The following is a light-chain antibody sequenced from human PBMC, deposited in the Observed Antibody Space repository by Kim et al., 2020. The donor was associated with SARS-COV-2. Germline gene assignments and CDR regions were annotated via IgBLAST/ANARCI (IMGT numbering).Light chain of an antibody. J-gene: IGLJ2*01. V-gene: IGLV1-40*01. CDR1: SSNIGARYD. CDR3: QSYDSSLSVV. Sequence: QFVLTQPPSVSGAQGQRVTISCTGSSSNIGARYDVHWYQQLPGTAPKLLIYDNNNRPSGVPDRFSGSRSGTSASLAITGLQAEDEADYYCQSYDSSLSVVFGGGTQLTVL. CDR2: DNN.